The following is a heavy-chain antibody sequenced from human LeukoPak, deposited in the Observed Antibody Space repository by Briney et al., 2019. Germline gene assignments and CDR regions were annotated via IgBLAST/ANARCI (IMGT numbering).Heavy chain of an antibody. CDR2: IFPADSDT. D-gene: IGHD6-13*01. J-gene: IGHJ4*02. V-gene: IGHV5-51*01. CDR1: GYSFTTYL. CDR3: ASVYSSTSWDY. Sequence: PGESLKISCRASGYSFTTYLIGWVRQMPGKGLEWMGVIFPADSDTRYSPSFQGQVTISADKSISTAYLQWSSLKASDTAMYYCASVYSSTSWDYWGQGTLVTVSS.